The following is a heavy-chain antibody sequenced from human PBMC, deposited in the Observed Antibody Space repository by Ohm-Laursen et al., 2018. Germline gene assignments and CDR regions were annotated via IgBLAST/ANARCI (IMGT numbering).Heavy chain of an antibody. CDR2: ISAYNGNT. D-gene: IGHD3-22*01. V-gene: IGHV1-18*01. Sequence: SSVKVSCKASGYTFTSYGISWVRQAPGQGLEWMGWISAYNGNTNYAQKLQGRVTMTTDTSTSTAYMELRSLRSDDTAVYYCARVRENYYYDSSGYYDGRGRNYFDYWGQGTLVTVSS. CDR1: GYTFTSYG. CDR3: ARVRENYYYDSSGYYDGRGRNYFDY. J-gene: IGHJ4*02.